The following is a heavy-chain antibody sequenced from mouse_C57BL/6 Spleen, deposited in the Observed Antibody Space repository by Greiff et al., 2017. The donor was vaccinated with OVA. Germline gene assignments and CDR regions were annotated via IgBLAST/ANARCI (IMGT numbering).Heavy chain of an antibody. CDR2: IYPGSGST. CDR1: GYTFTSYW. CDR3: ARFLITTVVAPFDY. V-gene: IGHV1-55*01. Sequence: QVQLQQPGAELVKPGASVKMSCKASGYTFTSYWITWVKQRPGQGLEWIGDIYPGSGSTNYNEKFKSKATLTVDTSSSTAYMQLSSLTSENSAVYCCARFLITTVVAPFDYWGQGTTLTVSS. J-gene: IGHJ2*01. D-gene: IGHD1-1*01.